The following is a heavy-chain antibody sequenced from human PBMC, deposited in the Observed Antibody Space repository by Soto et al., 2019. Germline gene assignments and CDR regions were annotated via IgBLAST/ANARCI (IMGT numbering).Heavy chain of an antibody. CDR2: IWFDGSDK. J-gene: IGHJ3*02. Sequence: GGSLRLSCAASGFTFSTYGMHWVRQAPGKGLEWVALIWFDGSDKYYTESVKGRFTISRDNSKSTLYLQMNSLRAEDTAFYYCARLYCSATSCYSVGAFDIRGPGTMVTVSS. V-gene: IGHV3-33*01. CDR1: GFTFSTYG. CDR3: ARLYCSATSCYSVGAFDI. D-gene: IGHD2-2*01.